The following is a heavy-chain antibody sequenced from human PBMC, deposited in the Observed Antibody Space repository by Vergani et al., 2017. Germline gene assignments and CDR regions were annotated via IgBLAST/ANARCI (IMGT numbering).Heavy chain of an antibody. D-gene: IGHD1-1*01. V-gene: IGHV3-11*04. Sequence: VQLLESGGGSVKPGGSLRLSCAASGFKFSDHYMSWIRQAPGKGLEWVSHISPGASTVSYTDSVTGRFTVSRDNDNNSLTLDMTTLRVEDTAVYYCAKNPGISTTRRYYAMDVWGQGTTVTVSS. CDR1: GFKFSDHY. J-gene: IGHJ6*02. CDR3: AKNPGISTTRRYYAMDV. CDR2: ISPGASTV.